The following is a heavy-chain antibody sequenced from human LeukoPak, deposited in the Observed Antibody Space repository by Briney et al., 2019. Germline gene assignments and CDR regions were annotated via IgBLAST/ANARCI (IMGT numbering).Heavy chain of an antibody. CDR2: IYYGDT. CDR1: GFTFSSYS. J-gene: IGHJ4*02. V-gene: IGHV4-59*01. CDR3: ARGSGSYYNPDY. D-gene: IGHD3-10*01. Sequence: GSLRLSCAASGFTFSSYSMNWVRQAPGKGLEWIGYIYYGDTNYNPSLKSRVTISLDTSKNQFSLKLNSVTAADTAVYYCARGSGSYYNPDYWGRGTLVTVSP.